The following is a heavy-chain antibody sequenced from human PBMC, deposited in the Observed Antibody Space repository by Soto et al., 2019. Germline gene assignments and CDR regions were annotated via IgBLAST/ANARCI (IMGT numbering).Heavy chain of an antibody. CDR1: GGSFSGYY. D-gene: IGHD2-2*01. V-gene: IGHV4-34*01. J-gene: IGHJ5*02. CDR3: ARVPAANWFDP. Sequence: SETLSLTCAVYGGSFSGYYWSWIRQPPGKGLEWIGEINHSGSTNYNPSLKSRVTISVDTSKNQFSLKLSSVTAADTAVYYCARVPAANWFDPWGQGTLVTVSS. CDR2: INHSGST.